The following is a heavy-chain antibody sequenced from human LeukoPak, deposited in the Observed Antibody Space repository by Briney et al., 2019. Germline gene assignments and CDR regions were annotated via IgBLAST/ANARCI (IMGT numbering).Heavy chain of an antibody. Sequence: SVKVSCKTSGGTFSNYPISWVRQAPGQGLEWMGGIMPIFGTAHYAEKFQARVTIIADESTSTVFLELRSLKSEDTAVYYCARGPEIVVAGTTLGAYKWFDPWGQGTLLTVSS. CDR3: ARGPEIVVAGTTLGAYKWFDP. J-gene: IGHJ5*02. CDR1: GGTFSNYP. D-gene: IGHD6-19*01. V-gene: IGHV1-69*13. CDR2: IMPIFGTA.